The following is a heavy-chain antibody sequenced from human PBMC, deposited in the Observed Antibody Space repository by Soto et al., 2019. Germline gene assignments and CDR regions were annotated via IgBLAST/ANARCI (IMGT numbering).Heavy chain of an antibody. J-gene: IGHJ4*02. CDR1: GFTFSTSA. V-gene: IGHV3-23*01. Sequence: GGSLRLSCATSGFTFSTSAMRWFRHTPEKGLEWVSTINDVDATYYADSVKGRFTISRDISKNTLSLQMNYLRVEDTALYYCAKLLCTGGVCYAAYWGQGTLVTVSS. CDR2: INDVDAT. CDR3: AKLLCTGGVCYAAY. D-gene: IGHD2-8*02.